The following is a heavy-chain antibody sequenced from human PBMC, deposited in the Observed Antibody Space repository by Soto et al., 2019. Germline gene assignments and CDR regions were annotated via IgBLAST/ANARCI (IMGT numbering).Heavy chain of an antibody. CDR2: ISGSGGST. CDR3: XXXXXXXXDV. J-gene: IGHJ6*02. V-gene: IGHV3-23*01. Sequence: RQAPEKGLECISYISGSGGSTYYADSVKGRFTISRDNSKNTLYLQMNSLRAEDTAVYYXXXXXXXXXDVWGQGTTVTVSS.